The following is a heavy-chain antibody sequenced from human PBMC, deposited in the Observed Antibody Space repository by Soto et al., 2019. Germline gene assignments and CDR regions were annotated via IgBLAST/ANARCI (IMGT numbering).Heavy chain of an antibody. CDR1: GYSFTSYG. CDR2: ISAYNGNT. Sequence: QVQLVQSGAEVKKTGASVRVSCKASGYSFTSYGISWVRQAPGQGLEGMGWISAYNGNTNYAQKLQGRVTMTTDTSTSTAYMELRRLRSDDTAVYYCARQQWLYYYYGMDVWGQGTTVTVSS. CDR3: ARQQWLYYYYGMDV. J-gene: IGHJ6*02. D-gene: IGHD6-19*01. V-gene: IGHV1-18*01.